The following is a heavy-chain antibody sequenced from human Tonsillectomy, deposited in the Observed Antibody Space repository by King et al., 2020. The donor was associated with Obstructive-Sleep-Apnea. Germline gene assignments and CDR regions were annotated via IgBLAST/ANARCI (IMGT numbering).Heavy chain of an antibody. J-gene: IGHJ4*02. Sequence: VQLVESGGGSVQPGGSLRLSCVASGFTFRSFSLNWVRHAPGKGLEWLSYINPGSTAILYADSVRGRFTISRDEAKTSLFLQMDSLRPEDTAIYYCARDRDWSFDFWGQGALVTVSS. CDR3: ARDRDWSFDF. V-gene: IGHV3-48*01. CDR1: GFTFRSFS. D-gene: IGHD3-9*01. CDR2: INPGSTAI.